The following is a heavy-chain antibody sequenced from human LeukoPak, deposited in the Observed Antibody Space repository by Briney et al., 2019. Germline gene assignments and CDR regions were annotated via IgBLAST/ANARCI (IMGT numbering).Heavy chain of an antibody. CDR2: IWYDGSNT. CDR1: GFSFSNYG. J-gene: IGHJ4*02. V-gene: IGHV3-33*01. CDR3: ARSNNGGWGYCDY. Sequence: GGSLRLSCAASGFSFSNYGMHWVRQAPGKGLEWVAVIWYDGSNTYYADSVKGRFTISRDNSKNTLYVQMSSLRAEDTAVYYCARSNNGGWGYCDYWGQGSLATVSS. D-gene: IGHD3-16*01.